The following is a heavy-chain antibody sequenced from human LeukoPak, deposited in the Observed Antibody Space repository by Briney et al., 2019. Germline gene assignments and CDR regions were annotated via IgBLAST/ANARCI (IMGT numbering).Heavy chain of an antibody. Sequence: PGGSLRLSCAASGFTFSSYSMNWVRQAPGKGLEWVSSISSSSSYIYYADSVKGRFTISRDNAKNSLYLQMNSPRAEDTAVYYCARAKNWRDNWFDPWGQGTLVTVSS. CDR2: ISSSSSYI. D-gene: IGHD1-1*01. CDR3: ARAKNWRDNWFDP. J-gene: IGHJ5*02. CDR1: GFTFSSYS. V-gene: IGHV3-21*01.